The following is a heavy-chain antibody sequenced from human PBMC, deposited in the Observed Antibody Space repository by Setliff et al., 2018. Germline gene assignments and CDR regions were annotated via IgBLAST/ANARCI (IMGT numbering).Heavy chain of an antibody. J-gene: IGHJ6*03. D-gene: IGHD3-10*01. CDR1: GGTLTDYF. CDR3: ARTINFLGSGTWGYMDV. V-gene: IGHV4-34*01. Sequence: PSETLSLTCTVSGGTLTDYFWSWVHQPPGKRLEWIGDIDHGGGSSYNPSLQSRVTLSLDTSENEFSLRLTSVTAADTAVYFCARTINFLGSGTWGYMDVWGKGTTVTVSS. CDR2: IDHGGGS.